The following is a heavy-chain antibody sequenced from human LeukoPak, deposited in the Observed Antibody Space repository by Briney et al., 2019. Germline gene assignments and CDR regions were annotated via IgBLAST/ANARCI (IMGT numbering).Heavy chain of an antibody. CDR3: ARSDDYNSRNVFNY. Sequence: PGGSLRLFCAASGFTVCNNYMSWVRQAPGKGLESVSAIYGGGNTYYADSVKGRFTISRDNSKNTLYLQMNSLRAEDTALYYCARSDDYNSRNVFNYWGQGTLVTVSS. CDR1: GFTVCNNY. J-gene: IGHJ4*02. CDR2: IYGGGNT. V-gene: IGHV3-66*01. D-gene: IGHD5-24*01.